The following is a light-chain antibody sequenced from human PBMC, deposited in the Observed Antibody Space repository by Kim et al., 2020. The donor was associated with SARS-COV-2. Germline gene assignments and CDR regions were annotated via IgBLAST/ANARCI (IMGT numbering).Light chain of an antibody. V-gene: IGKV3-11*01. J-gene: IGKJ1*01. CDR2: DAS. CDR3: QQRSNWPPT. CDR1: QSVSSY. Sequence: LSTGDRATLSCRASQSVSSYLAWYQQKPGQAPRLLIYDASNRATGIPARFSGSGSGTDFTLTISSLEPEDFAVYYCQQRSNWPPTFGQGTKVDIK.